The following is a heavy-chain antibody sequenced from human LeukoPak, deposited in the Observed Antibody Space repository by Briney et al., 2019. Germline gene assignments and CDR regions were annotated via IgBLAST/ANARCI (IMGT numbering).Heavy chain of an antibody. V-gene: IGHV3-48*03. Sequence: PGGSLSLSCAASGFTFSSYEMNWVRQAPGKGLEWVSYISSSGSTIYYADSVKGRFTISRDDAKNSLYLQMSSLRAEDTAVYYCARAGSYSYGVLFHYWGQGNLVTVSS. J-gene: IGHJ4*02. CDR2: ISSSGSTI. D-gene: IGHD5-18*01. CDR3: ARAGSYSYGVLFHY. CDR1: GFTFSSYE.